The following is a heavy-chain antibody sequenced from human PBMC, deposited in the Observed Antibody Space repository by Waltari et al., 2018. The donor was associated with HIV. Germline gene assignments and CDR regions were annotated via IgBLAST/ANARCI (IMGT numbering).Heavy chain of an antibody. J-gene: IGHJ4*02. Sequence: QLQLQESGPGLVKPSGTLSLTCTVSGGSISSGLYYWGWIRLHPGKGLGWIGIIFYTGSTYDNPSLRGRATMSVETSQNRFSLQFGSVTAADTAVYYCARQRQSRRDPFDYWGQGTLVTVSS. CDR2: IFYTGST. V-gene: IGHV4-39*01. CDR3: ARQRQSRRDPFDY. CDR1: GGSISSGLYY.